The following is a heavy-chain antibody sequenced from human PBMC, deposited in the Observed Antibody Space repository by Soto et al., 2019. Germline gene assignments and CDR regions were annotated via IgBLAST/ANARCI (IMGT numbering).Heavy chain of an antibody. CDR3: TKDQRTRKGRQPFDY. CDR2: ISGSGGST. V-gene: IGHV3-23*01. Sequence: GGSLRLSCAASGFTFSSYAMSWVRQAPGKGLEWVSAISGSGGSTYYADSVKGRFTISRDNSKNTLYLQMNSLRAEDTAVYYCTKDQRTRKGRQPFDYWGQGTLVTVSS. CDR1: GFTFSSYA. J-gene: IGHJ4*02. D-gene: IGHD1-7*01.